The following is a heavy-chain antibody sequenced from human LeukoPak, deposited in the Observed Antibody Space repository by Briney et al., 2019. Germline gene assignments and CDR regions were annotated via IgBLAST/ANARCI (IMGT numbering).Heavy chain of an antibody. CDR1: GFTFSSYA. CDR3: AKHYDILTGYYTPYFDY. J-gene: IGHJ4*02. V-gene: IGHV3-23*01. CDR2: ISGNGGST. Sequence: GGSLRLSCAASGFTFSSYAMSWVRQAPGKGLEWVSAISGNGGSTYYADSVKGRFTISRDDSKNTLYLQMDSLRAEDTAVYYCAKHYDILTGYYTPYFDYWGQGTLVTVSS. D-gene: IGHD3-9*01.